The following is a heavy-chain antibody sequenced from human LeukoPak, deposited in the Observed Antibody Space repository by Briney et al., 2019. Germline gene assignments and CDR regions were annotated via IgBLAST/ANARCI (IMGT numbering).Heavy chain of an antibody. CDR1: GFTFSTYD. Sequence: GGSLRVSCAASGFTFSTYDMNWVRQAPGKGLECVSAISGSGGSTYYADSVKGRFTVSRDNSKNTLYLQMNSLRAEDTAVYYCAKYLIKDTWRGAFDIWGQGTMVTVSS. CDR2: ISGSGGST. V-gene: IGHV3-23*01. D-gene: IGHD2/OR15-2a*01. CDR3: AKYLIKDTWRGAFDI. J-gene: IGHJ3*02.